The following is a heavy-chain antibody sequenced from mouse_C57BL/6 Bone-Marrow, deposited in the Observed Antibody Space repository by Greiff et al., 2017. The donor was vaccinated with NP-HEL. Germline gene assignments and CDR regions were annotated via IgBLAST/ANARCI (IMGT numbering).Heavy chain of an antibody. D-gene: IGHD2-10*02. Sequence: EVQLVESGGGLVKPGGSLKLSCAASGFTFSDYGMHWVRQAPEKGLEWVAYISSGSSTIYYADTVKGRFTISRDNAKNTLFLQMTSLRSEDTAMYYCAIFTLGAYWGQGTLVTVSA. CDR1: GFTFSDYG. CDR2: ISSGSSTI. V-gene: IGHV5-17*01. CDR3: AIFTLGAY. J-gene: IGHJ3*01.